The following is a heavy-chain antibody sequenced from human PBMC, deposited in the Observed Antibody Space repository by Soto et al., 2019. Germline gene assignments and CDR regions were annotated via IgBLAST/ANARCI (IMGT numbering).Heavy chain of an antibody. J-gene: IGHJ6*02. CDR2: ISYDGSNK. CDR3: ASGALYGMDV. Sequence: GGSLRLSCAASGFTFSSYAMHWVRQAPGKGLEWVAVISYDGSNKYYADSVKGRFTISRDNSKNTLYLQMNSLRAEDTAVYYCASGALYGMDVWGQGTKVTVSS. V-gene: IGHV3-30-3*01. CDR1: GFTFSSYA. D-gene: IGHD4-17*01.